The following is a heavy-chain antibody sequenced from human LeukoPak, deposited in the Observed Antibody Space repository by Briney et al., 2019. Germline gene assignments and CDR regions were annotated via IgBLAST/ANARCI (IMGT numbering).Heavy chain of an antibody. CDR3: ARDHYYDSSGYYGGY. V-gene: IGHV1-69*04. D-gene: IGHD3-22*01. CDR2: IIPIFGIA. J-gene: IGHJ4*02. Sequence: ASVKVSCKASGGTFSSYAISWVRQAPGQGLEWMGRIIPIFGIANYAQKFQGRVTITADKSTSTAYMELSSLRSEDTAVCYCARDHYYDSSGYYGGYWGQGTLVTVSS. CDR1: GGTFSSYA.